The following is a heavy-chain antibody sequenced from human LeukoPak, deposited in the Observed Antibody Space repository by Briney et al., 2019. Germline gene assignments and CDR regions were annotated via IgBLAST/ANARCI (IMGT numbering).Heavy chain of an antibody. CDR3: ARAFRGYSSTPDY. CDR1: GYTFSDYY. J-gene: IGHJ4*02. Sequence: ASVKVSCKASGYTFSDYYIHWVRQAPDQGLEWMGWINPNSGGTNYAQKFQGRVTMTRDTSISTAYMELSRLRSDDTAVYYCARAFRGYSSTPDYWGQGTLVTVSS. V-gene: IGHV1-2*02. D-gene: IGHD6-13*01. CDR2: INPNSGGT.